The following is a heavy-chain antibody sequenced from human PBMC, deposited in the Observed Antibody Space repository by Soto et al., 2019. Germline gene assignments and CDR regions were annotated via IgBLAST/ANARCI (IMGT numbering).Heavy chain of an antibody. D-gene: IGHD3-9*01. CDR2: ICYSGSP. J-gene: IGHJ5*02. V-gene: IGHV4-39*01. CDR3: ARHISRVPEILTGYYHNGVDP. Sequence: SETLSLTCTVSGGSISSSSYSGGVILQPAGTGRECSGSICYSGSPYYTQSLKSRVTISVDTSKNQFSLKLSSVTAADTAGYDCARHISRVPEILTGYYHNGVDPGGQVNLVTVSA. CDR1: GGSISSSSYS.